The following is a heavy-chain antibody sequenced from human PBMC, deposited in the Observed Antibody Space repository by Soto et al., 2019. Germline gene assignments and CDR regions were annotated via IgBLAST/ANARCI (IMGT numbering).Heavy chain of an antibody. V-gene: IGHV6-1*01. D-gene: IGHD3-10*01. CDR1: GDSVSSNSAT. CDR2: TYYRSKWFH. J-gene: IGHJ4*02. Sequence: QVQLQQSGPGLVKPSQTLSLTCAISGDSVSSNSATWNWIRQSPSRGLQWLGRTYYRSKWFHDYAVSVESRITIHPDTSKNQFSLQLISVTPEDTAVYYCARSITGSAYFDYWGQGTLVTVSS. CDR3: ARSITGSAYFDY.